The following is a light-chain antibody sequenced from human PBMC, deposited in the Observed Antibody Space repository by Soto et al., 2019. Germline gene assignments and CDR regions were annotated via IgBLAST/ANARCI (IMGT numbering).Light chain of an antibody. CDR1: QSVSSN. V-gene: IGKV3-20*01. Sequence: EIVMSQSPATLSVSPGERATLSCRASQSVSSNLAWYQQKPGQAPRLLIYGASTRATGIPARFSGGGSGTDFTLTISRLEPEDFAVYSCQQYGSSPSTFGRGTKVDIK. J-gene: IGKJ1*01. CDR2: GAS. CDR3: QQYGSSPST.